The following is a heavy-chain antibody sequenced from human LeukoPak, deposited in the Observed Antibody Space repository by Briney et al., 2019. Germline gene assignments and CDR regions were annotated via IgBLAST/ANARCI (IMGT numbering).Heavy chain of an antibody. CDR2: INRNGGSP. J-gene: IGHJ6*03. Sequence: GGSLRLSCAASGFTFDDYGMSWVRQAPGKGLEWISGINRNGGSPRYADSVKGRFTISRDNAKNSLYLQMNSLRDEDTALYYCAKEGSTGDFYMDVWGKGATVTVSS. CDR3: AKEGSTGDFYMDV. CDR1: GFTFDDYG. V-gene: IGHV3-20*04. D-gene: IGHD2-2*01.